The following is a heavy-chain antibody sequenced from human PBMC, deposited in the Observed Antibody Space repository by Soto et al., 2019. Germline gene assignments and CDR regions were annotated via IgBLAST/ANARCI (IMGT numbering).Heavy chain of an antibody. J-gene: IGHJ5*02. Sequence: ASVKVSCKASGYTFTSYGISWVRQAPGQGLEWMGWISAYNGNTNYAQKLQGRVTMTTDTSTSTAYMELRSLRSDDTAVYYCARVHYYDSSVNWFDPWGQGTLVTVSS. D-gene: IGHD3-22*01. CDR1: GYTFTSYG. CDR2: ISAYNGNT. CDR3: ARVHYYDSSVNWFDP. V-gene: IGHV1-18*01.